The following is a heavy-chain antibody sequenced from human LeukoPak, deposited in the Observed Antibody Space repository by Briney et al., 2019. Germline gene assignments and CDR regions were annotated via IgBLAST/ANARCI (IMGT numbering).Heavy chain of an antibody. CDR3: AMRGITWYDC. CDR1: GFTVSSKY. D-gene: IGHD6-13*01. V-gene: IGHV3-53*01. CDR2: IYSGGST. Sequence: GGSPRLSCAASGFTVSSKYMSWVRQAPGKGLEWVSVIYSGGSTYYADSVKGRFTISRDDSKNTVDLQMNSLRVEDTAVYYCAMRGITWYDCWGQGTLVTVSS. J-gene: IGHJ4*02.